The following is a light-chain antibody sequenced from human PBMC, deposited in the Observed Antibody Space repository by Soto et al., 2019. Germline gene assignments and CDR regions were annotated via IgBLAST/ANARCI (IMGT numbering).Light chain of an antibody. J-gene: IGKJ1*01. CDR2: QAS. Sequence: DIQMTQSPSTLSASVGDRVTITCRASQSIRRWLAWYQQKPGKAPNLLIYQASNLKSGVPSRFSGSGSGTEYTLTISSLQPDDFAIYYCQQYNSYPWTFGQGTKVEIK. V-gene: IGKV1-5*03. CDR1: QSIRRW. CDR3: QQYNSYPWT.